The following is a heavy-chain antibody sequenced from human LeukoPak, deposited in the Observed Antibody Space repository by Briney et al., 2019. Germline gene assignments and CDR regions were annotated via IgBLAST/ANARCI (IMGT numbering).Heavy chain of an antibody. J-gene: IGHJ4*02. CDR2: INPNSGGT. D-gene: IGHD4-17*01. V-gene: IGHV1-2*02. CDR3: ARGNRRPTVTTIDY. Sequence: ASVKVSCKASGYTFTGYYMHWVRQAPGQGLEWMGWINPNSGGTNYAQKFQGRVTMTRDTSISTAYMELSSLRSEDTAVYYCARGNRRPTVTTIDYWGQGTLVTVSS. CDR1: GYTFTGYY.